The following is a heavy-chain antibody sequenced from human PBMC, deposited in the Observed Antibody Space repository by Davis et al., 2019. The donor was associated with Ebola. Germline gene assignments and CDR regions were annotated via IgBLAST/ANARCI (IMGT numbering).Heavy chain of an antibody. Sequence: GESLKISCATSGFTFNNYAMNWVRQAPGKGLEWVSYISSSSSTIYYADSVKGRFTISRDNAKNSLYLQMNSLRDEDTAVYYCARRMVQGVGAFDIWGQGTMVTVSS. V-gene: IGHV3-48*02. D-gene: IGHD3-10*01. CDR1: GFTFNNYA. J-gene: IGHJ3*02. CDR2: ISSSSSTI. CDR3: ARRMVQGVGAFDI.